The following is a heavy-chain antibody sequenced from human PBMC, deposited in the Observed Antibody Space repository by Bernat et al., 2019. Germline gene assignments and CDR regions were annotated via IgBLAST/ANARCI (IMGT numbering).Heavy chain of an antibody. V-gene: IGHV3-11*06. J-gene: IGHJ3*02. D-gene: IGHD2-2*01. CDR3: ARDRYCSSTSCYAPHDAFDI. CDR2: ISSSSSYT. Sequence: QVQLVESGGGVVQPGRSLRLSCAASGFTFSDYYMSWIRQAPGKGLEWVSYISSSSSYTNYADSVKGRFTISRDNAKNSLYLQMNSLRAEDTAVYYCARDRYCSSTSCYAPHDAFDIWGQGTMVTVSS. CDR1: GFTFSDYY.